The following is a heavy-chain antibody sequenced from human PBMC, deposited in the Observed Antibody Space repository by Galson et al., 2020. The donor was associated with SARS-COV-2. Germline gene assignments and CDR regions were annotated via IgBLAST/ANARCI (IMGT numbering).Heavy chain of an antibody. J-gene: IGHJ4*02. CDR2: ISYDGSDEYYDGSNK. D-gene: IGHD5-12*01. V-gene: IGHV3-30*04. Sequence: GESLKISCAASGFTFGSHAMHWVRQAPGKGLERVAVISYDGSDEYYDGSNKYYADSVKGRFTISRDNSKNTLYLQMDSLRSEDTAVYHCAREVARGLYYLDCWGQGTLVAVSS. CDR3: AREVARGLYYLDC. CDR1: GFTFGSHA.